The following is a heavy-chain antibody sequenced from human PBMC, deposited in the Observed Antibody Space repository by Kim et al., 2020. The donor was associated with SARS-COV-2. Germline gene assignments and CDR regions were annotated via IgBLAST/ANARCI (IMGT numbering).Heavy chain of an antibody. Sequence: SETLSLTCNVSGGSISDYYWSWIRQPPGKGLDWIGYISYSASTTYNPSLKSRVTMSVDTSRNQLSLNLTSVTAADTAVYFCARLQSYYDASGYYVYYFD. V-gene: IGHV4-59*08. J-gene: IGHJ4*01. D-gene: IGHD3-22*01. CDR2: ISYSAST. CDR1: GGSISDYY. CDR3: ARLQSYYDASGYYVYYFD.